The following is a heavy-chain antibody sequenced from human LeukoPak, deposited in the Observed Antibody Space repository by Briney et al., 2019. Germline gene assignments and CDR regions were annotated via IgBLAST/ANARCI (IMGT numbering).Heavy chain of an antibody. CDR3: ARGAPPQN. Sequence: SGTLSLTCAVSGGSITTRNFWSWVRQPPGKGLEWIAEMHHDGSANYNPSLKSRVSMSVDKSKNHFSLRLTSVTAADTAVYYCARGAPPQNWGQGTLVTVSS. J-gene: IGHJ4*02. V-gene: IGHV4-4*02. CDR1: GGSITTRNF. CDR2: MHHDGSA.